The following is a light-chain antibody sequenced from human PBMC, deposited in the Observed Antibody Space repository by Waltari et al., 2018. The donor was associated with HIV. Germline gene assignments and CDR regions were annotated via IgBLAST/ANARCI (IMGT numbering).Light chain of an antibody. V-gene: IGKV3D-15*01. CDR1: QSVSDN. CDR2: GAS. J-gene: IGKJ2*01. Sequence: ETVMTQSPASLSVSPGERVTLSCRASQSVSDNLAWYRQKPGQGPTLLIYGASTRATGVPARFSGGGSGTEFTLTISSLQSEDFAVYYCQQYKNWPLYTFGQGTKLEIK. CDR3: QQYKNWPLYT.